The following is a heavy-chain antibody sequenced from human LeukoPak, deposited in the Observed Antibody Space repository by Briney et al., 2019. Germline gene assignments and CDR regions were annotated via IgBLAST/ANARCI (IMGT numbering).Heavy chain of an antibody. CDR1: GFTFSNHG. Sequence: GGSLRLSCAAYGFTFSNHGMDWVRQAPGKGLEWVSGISPSGDTTYYADSVKGRFTISRDNSENSLYLQVDSLTAEDTAVYYCTRKGSQWDFLVDYWGQGTRVAVSP. V-gene: IGHV3-23*01. D-gene: IGHD2/OR15-2a*01. CDR2: ISPSGDTT. J-gene: IGHJ4*02. CDR3: TRKGSQWDFLVDY.